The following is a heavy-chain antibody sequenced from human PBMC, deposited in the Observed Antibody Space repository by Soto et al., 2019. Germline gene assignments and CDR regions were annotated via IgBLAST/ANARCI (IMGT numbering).Heavy chain of an antibody. CDR2: IYYSGST. CDR3: ARDSPGWNYKHPYFDY. J-gene: IGHJ4*02. Sequence: QVQLQESGPGLVKPSQTLSLTCTVSGGSISSGGYYWSWIRQHPGKGLEWIGYIYYSGSTYYNPSLKSRVTISVDTSKNQFSLKLSSVTAADTAVYYCARDSPGWNYKHPYFDYWGQGTLVTVSS. CDR1: GGSISSGGYY. V-gene: IGHV4-31*03. D-gene: IGHD1-7*01.